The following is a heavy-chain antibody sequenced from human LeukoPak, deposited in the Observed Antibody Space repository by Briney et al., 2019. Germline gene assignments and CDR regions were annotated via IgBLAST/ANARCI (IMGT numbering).Heavy chain of an antibody. CDR3: ARDGGTVNFDY. Sequence: GGALRLSCAASGFTFSSYAMHWVRQAPGKGLEWVAVIWYDGSDKYYADSVKGRFTISRDNSKNTLYLQMNSLRAEDTAVYYCARDGGTVNFDYWDQGTLVTVSS. J-gene: IGHJ4*02. CDR2: IWYDGSDK. CDR1: GFTFSSYA. V-gene: IGHV3-33*08. D-gene: IGHD4-17*01.